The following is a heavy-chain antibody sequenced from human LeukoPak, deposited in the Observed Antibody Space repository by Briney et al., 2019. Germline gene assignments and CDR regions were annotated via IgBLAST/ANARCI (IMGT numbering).Heavy chain of an antibody. CDR2: ISAYNGNT. CDR1: GYTFTSYG. Sequence: ASVKVSCKAYGYTFTSYGISWVRQAPGQGLEWMGWISAYNGNTNYAQKLQGRVTMTTDTSTSTAYMELRSLRSDDTAVYYCARAGSTVTRYNWFDPWGQGTLVTVSS. CDR3: ARAGSTVTRYNWFDP. D-gene: IGHD4-17*01. V-gene: IGHV1-18*01. J-gene: IGHJ5*02.